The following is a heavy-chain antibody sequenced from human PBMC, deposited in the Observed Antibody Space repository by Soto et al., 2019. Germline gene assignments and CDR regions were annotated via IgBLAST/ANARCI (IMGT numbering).Heavy chain of an antibody. Sequence: GASVKVSCKASGGTFSSYAIGWVRQAPGQGLEWMGGIIPIFGTANYAQKFRGRVTITADESTSTAYMELSSLRSEDTAVYYCARDWKSPGYCSGGSCYPYYYYYGMDVWGQGTTVTVSS. J-gene: IGHJ6*02. V-gene: IGHV1-69*13. D-gene: IGHD2-15*01. CDR3: ARDWKSPGYCSGGSCYPYYYYYGMDV. CDR2: IIPIFGTA. CDR1: GGTFSSYA.